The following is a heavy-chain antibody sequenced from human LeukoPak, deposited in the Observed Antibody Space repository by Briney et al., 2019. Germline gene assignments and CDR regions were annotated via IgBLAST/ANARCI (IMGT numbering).Heavy chain of an antibody. CDR1: GGTFSSYA. CDR3: ARDETIAAAGTD. CDR2: IIPIFGTA. D-gene: IGHD6-13*01. Sequence: SVKVSCKASGGTFSSYAISWVQQAPGQGLEWMGGIIPIFGTANYAQKFQGRVTITTDESTSTAYMELSSLRSEDTAVYYCARDETIAAAGTDWGQGTLVTVSS. V-gene: IGHV1-69*05. J-gene: IGHJ4*02.